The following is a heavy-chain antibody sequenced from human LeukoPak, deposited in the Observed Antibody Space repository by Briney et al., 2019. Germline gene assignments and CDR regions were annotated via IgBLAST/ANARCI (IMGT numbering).Heavy chain of an antibody. J-gene: IGHJ6*02. CDR3: ARVANEYDFWSPVYGMDV. CDR2: ISGSGDDT. CDR1: GFPFSSYA. V-gene: IGHV3-23*01. D-gene: IGHD3/OR15-3a*01. Sequence: GGSLRLSCVVSGFPFSSYAMSWVRQAPGKGLEWVSGISGSGDDTYYAASVKGRFIVSRDNAKNSLFLQMNSLRVEDTAVYFCARVANEYDFWSPVYGMDVWGQGTSVIVSS.